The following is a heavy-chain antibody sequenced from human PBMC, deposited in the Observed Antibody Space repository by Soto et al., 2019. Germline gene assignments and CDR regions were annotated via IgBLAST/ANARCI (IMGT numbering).Heavy chain of an antibody. CDR2: IDWDDDK. Sequence: SGPTLVNPTQTLTLTCTFSGFSLSTSGMCVSWIRQPPGKALEWLALIDWDDDKYYSTSLKTRLTISKDTSKNQVVLTMTNMDPVDTATYYCARSSPYSSSSWYRNWFDPWGQGTLVTAPQ. CDR3: ARSSPYSSSSWYRNWFDP. CDR1: GFSLSTSGMC. V-gene: IGHV2-70*01. D-gene: IGHD6-13*01. J-gene: IGHJ5*02.